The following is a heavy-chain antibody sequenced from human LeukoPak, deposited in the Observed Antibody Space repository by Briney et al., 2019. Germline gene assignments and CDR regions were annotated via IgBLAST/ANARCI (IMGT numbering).Heavy chain of an antibody. J-gene: IGHJ3*02. D-gene: IGHD1-26*01. CDR3: ARDNTGSYFDAFDI. V-gene: IGHV3-21*01. Sequence: GGSLRLSCAASGFTFSTFAMNWVRQAPGKGLEWVSSISSSSSYIYYADSVKGRFTISRDNAKNSLYLQMNSLRAEDTAVYYCARDNTGSYFDAFDIWGQGTMVTVSS. CDR1: GFTFSTFA. CDR2: ISSSSSYI.